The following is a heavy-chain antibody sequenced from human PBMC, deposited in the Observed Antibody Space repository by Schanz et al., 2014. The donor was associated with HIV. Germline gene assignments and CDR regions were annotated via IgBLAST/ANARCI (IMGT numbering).Heavy chain of an antibody. CDR3: ARGRGIAVADYGMDV. J-gene: IGHJ6*02. D-gene: IGHD6-19*01. CDR1: GFTFSTND. Sequence: QVQLVESGGGVVQPGRSLRLSCAASGFTFSTNDMHWVRQGPGKGLEWVAVISHNGNNDYYAESVKGRVTISRDNAKNSLYLQMNSLRAEDTAVYYCARGRGIAVADYGMDVWGQGTTVTVSS. CDR2: ISHNGNND. V-gene: IGHV3-30*03.